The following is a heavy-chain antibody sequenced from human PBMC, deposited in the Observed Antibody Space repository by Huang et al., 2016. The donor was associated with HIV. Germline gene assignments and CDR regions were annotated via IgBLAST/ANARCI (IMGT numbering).Heavy chain of an antibody. CDR2: IYYKGGT. CDR1: GGSIRSSDYH. J-gene: IGHJ6*03. V-gene: IGHV4-39*01. Sequence: QLLLQESGPGLVKPSEALALTCAVSGGSIRSSDYHWGWIRQPPGKGLGWIGRIYYKGGTHYRPSLTMRVTLAVDTSKNLVVLNLTSMTAADTAVYYCARHREGPVAYYSGWGSHLNYMDVWGRGRTVVVSS. CDR3: ARHREGPVAYYSGWGSHLNYMDV. D-gene: IGHD3-10*01.